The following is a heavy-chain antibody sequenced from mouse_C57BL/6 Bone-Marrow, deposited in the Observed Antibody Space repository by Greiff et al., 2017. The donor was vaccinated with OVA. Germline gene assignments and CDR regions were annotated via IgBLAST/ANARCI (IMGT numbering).Heavy chain of an antibody. D-gene: IGHD2-3*01. CDR3: ARQDGYYLAY. V-gene: IGHV5-12*01. J-gene: IGHJ3*01. Sequence: EVHLVESGGGLVQPGGSLKLSCAASGFTFSDYYMYWVRQTPEKRLEWVAYISNGGGSTYYPDTVKGRFTISRDNAKNTLYLQMSRLKSEDTAMYYCARQDGYYLAYWGQGTLVTVSA. CDR2: ISNGGGST. CDR1: GFTFSDYY.